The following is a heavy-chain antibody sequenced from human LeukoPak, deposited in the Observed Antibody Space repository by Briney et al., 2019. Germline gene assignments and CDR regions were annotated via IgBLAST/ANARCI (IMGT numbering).Heavy chain of an antibody. CDR2: IQSKTDGGTT. D-gene: IGHD3-10*01. CDR1: GFTLSNA. CDR3: AAGGRV. J-gene: IGHJ6*02. V-gene: IGHV3-15*01. Sequence: PGGSLRLSCAASGFTLSNALNWVRQAPGKGLEWVGRIQSKTDGGTTEYAAPVKGRFTVSRDDSTDTLYLQMNSLKTEDTGVYYCAAGGRVWGQGTTVTVSS.